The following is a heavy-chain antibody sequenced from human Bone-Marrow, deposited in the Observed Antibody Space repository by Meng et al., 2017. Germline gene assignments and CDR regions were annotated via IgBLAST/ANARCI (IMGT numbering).Heavy chain of an antibody. CDR2: INPDGNIP. D-gene: IGHD3-10*01. J-gene: IGHJ6*02. CDR1: GFSFSTYW. V-gene: IGHV3-74*01. CDR3: ARDSPGDETMDV. Sequence: GESLKISCAASGFSFSTYWMHWVRQVPGKGLVWVSQINPDGNIPTYADSVRGRFIISRDNARDTFYLQMKSLRADDTGVYFCARDSPGDETMDVWGQGNTVNVSS.